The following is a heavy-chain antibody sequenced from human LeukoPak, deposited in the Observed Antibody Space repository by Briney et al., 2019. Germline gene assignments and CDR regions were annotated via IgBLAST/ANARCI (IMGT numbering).Heavy chain of an antibody. Sequence: PGGSLRLSCSGAGFTFSRHAMHWVRQAPGKGLEYVSTINDNGGIAYYADSVKGRFTISRDNSKNTLYLQMSSLRAVDTAVYYCVKDNEAGGSPFDRWGQGTLVTVSS. J-gene: IGHJ4*02. CDR3: VKDNEAGGSPFDR. D-gene: IGHD1-1*01. V-gene: IGHV3-64D*06. CDR2: INDNGGIA. CDR1: GFTFSRHA.